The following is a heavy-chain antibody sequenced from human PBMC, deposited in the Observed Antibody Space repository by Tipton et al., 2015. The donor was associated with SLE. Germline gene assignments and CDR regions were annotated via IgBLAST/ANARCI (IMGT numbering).Heavy chain of an antibody. CDR1: GYTFTSYD. Sequence: QLVQSGPEVKKPGASVKVSCKASGYTFTSYDINWVRQATGQGLEWMGWMNPNSGNTGYAQKFQGRVTMTRSTSISTAYMELSSLRSEDTAVYYCARVPYCSGGSCYPTDDYWGQGTLVTVSS. J-gene: IGHJ4*02. CDR3: ARVPYCSGGSCYPTDDY. CDR2: MNPNSGNT. V-gene: IGHV1-8*01. D-gene: IGHD2-15*01.